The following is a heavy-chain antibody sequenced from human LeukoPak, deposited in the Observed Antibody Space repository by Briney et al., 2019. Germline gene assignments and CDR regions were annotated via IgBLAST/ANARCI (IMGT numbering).Heavy chain of an antibody. Sequence: SETLSLTCAVYGGSFSGYYWSWNRQPPGKGLEWIGEINHSGSTNYNPSLKSRVTISVDTSKNQFSLKLSSVTAADTAVYYCARYGGNVVVPAVLDYWGQGTLVTVSS. V-gene: IGHV4-34*01. CDR3: ARYGGNVVVPAVLDY. CDR2: INHSGST. CDR1: GGSFSGYY. J-gene: IGHJ4*02. D-gene: IGHD2-2*01.